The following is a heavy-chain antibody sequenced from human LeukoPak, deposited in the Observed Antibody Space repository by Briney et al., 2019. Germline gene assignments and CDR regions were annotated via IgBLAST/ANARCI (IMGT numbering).Heavy chain of an antibody. CDR3: AVARGLTDPLDF. Sequence: SVKVSCKASRFTFSSPTVQWVRQARGQRLEWMGWIVVGSGYTNYAQKFQERVTFTGDMSTGTVYMELSSLRSEDTAVYYCAVARGLTDPLDFWGQGTLVTVSS. CDR2: IVVGSGYT. J-gene: IGHJ4*02. D-gene: IGHD3-10*01. CDR1: RFTFSSPT. V-gene: IGHV1-58*01.